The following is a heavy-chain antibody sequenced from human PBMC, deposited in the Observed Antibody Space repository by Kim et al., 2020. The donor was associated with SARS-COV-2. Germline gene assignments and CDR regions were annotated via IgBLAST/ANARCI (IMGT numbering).Heavy chain of an antibody. CDR3: ARGGIAAALDAFDI. D-gene: IGHD6-13*01. CDR2: IIPIFGTA. CDR1: GGTFSSYA. J-gene: IGHJ3*02. Sequence: SVKVSCKASGGTFSSYAISWVRQAPGQGLEWMGGIIPIFGTANYAQKFQGRVTITADESTSTAYMELSSLRSEDTAVYYCARGGIAAALDAFDIWGQGTMVTVSS. V-gene: IGHV1-69*13.